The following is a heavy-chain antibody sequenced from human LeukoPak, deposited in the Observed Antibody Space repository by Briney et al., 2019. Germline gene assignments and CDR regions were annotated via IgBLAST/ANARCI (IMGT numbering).Heavy chain of an antibody. J-gene: IGHJ6*03. Sequence: PGGSLRLSCAASGFTFSDYYMSWIRQAPGKGLEWVSYISSSGSTIYYADSVKGRFTISRDNAENSLYLQMNSLRAEDTAVYYCAKFFSPITMVRSWGYYYMDVWGKGTTVTISS. CDR2: ISSSGSTI. CDR3: AKFFSPITMVRSWGYYYMDV. D-gene: IGHD3-10*01. V-gene: IGHV3-11*01. CDR1: GFTFSDYY.